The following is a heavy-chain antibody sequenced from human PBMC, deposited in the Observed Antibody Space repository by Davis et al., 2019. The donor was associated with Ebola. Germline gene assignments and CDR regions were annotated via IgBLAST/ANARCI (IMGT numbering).Heavy chain of an antibody. CDR2: INPNSGGT. CDR1: GYTFTGYY. Sequence: ASVKVSCKASGYTFTGYYMHWVRQAPGQGLEWMGWINPNSGGTNYAQKFQGRVTMTRDTSISTAYMELSRLRSDDTAVYYCARVLIAAAGTRFGAFDIWGQGTMVTVSS. J-gene: IGHJ3*02. V-gene: IGHV1-2*02. D-gene: IGHD6-13*01. CDR3: ARVLIAAAGTRFGAFDI.